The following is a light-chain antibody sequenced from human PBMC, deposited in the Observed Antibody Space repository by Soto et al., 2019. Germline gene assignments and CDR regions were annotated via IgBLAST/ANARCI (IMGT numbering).Light chain of an antibody. CDR2: AAS. CDR3: QQSYSTPST. CDR1: QSISSY. V-gene: IGKV1-39*01. Sequence: DIQMTQSPSSLSASVGDRVTITCRARQSISSYLNWYQQKPGKAPKLLMYAASSLQSGVPSRFSGSGSGTDFTLTISSLQPEDFATYYCQQSYSTPSTFGQGTRVEIK. J-gene: IGKJ1*01.